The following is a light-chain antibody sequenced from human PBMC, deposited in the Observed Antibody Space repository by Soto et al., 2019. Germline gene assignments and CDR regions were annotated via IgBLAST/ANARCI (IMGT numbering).Light chain of an antibody. J-gene: IGLJ1*01. CDR3: QSYDIGLSNGLFV. CDR2: ANI. CDR1: SSNIGAGYD. V-gene: IGLV1-40*01. Sequence: QSVLTQPPSVSGAPGQRVTISCTGSSSNIGAGYDVHWYQHLPGTAPKLLIFANINRPSGVPDRFSASKSGASASLAITGLQAEDEADYYCQSYDIGLSNGLFVFGTGTKLTVL.